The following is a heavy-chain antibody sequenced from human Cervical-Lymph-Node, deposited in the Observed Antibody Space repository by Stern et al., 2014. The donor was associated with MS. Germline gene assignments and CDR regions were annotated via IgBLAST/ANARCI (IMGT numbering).Heavy chain of an antibody. D-gene: IGHD2-15*01. Sequence: VQLVESGGGLVSPGGSLRLSCAASGFTFNDFYMSWIRQAPGKGLEYLSYISNTGTTTYFADSVKGRFSISRDNTGNSLYLQMNSLSDEDTAIYYCAKNWWVAGATFDFFDAWGQGALVTVSS. CDR3: AKNWWVAGATFDFFDA. J-gene: IGHJ5*02. CDR2: ISNTGTTT. CDR1: GFTFNDFY. V-gene: IGHV3-11*01.